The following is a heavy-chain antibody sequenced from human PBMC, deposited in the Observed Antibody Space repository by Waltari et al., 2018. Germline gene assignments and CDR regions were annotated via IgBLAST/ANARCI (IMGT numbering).Heavy chain of an antibody. CDR3: AKDLGYSSGWHYWYFDL. D-gene: IGHD6-19*01. V-gene: IGHV3-9*01. CDR2: ISWNSGSI. CDR1: GFTFDDYA. Sequence: EVQLVESGGGLVQPGRSLRLSCAASGFTFDDYAMHWVRQGPGKGLEWVSGISWNSGSIGYADSVKGRFTISRDNAKNSLYLQMNSLRAEDTALYYCAKDLGYSSGWHYWYFDLWGRGTLVTVSS. J-gene: IGHJ2*01.